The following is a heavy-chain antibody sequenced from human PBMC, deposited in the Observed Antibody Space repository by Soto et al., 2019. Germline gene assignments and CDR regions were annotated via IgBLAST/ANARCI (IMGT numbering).Heavy chain of an antibody. CDR2: INPSGGST. J-gene: IGHJ6*02. V-gene: IGHV1-46*01. CDR3: ARGYCGGDCYSAVYYYYYGMDV. CDR1: GISFINHY. Sequence: ASVKVSCKASGISFINHYVHWVRQAPGQGLEWMGIINPSGGSTSYAQKFQGRVTMTRDTSTSTVYMELSSLRSEDTAVYYCARGYCGGDCYSAVYYYYYGMDVWGQGTTVTVSS. D-gene: IGHD2-21*02.